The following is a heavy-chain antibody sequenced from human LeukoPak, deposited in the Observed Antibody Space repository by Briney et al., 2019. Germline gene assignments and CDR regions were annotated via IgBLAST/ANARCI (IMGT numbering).Heavy chain of an antibody. CDR2: ISYDGSNK. V-gene: IGHV3-30*19. CDR1: GYSFTSYW. CDR3: ARGSGSYYFDY. J-gene: IGHJ4*02. D-gene: IGHD1-26*01. Sequence: GESLKISCKGSGYSFTSYWIGWVRQAPGKGLEWVAVISYDGSNKYYADSVKGRFTISRDNSKNTLYLQMNSLRAEDTAVYYCARGSGSYYFDYWGQGTLVTVSS.